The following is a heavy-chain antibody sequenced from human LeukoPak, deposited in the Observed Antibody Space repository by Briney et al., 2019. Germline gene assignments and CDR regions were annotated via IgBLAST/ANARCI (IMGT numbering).Heavy chain of an antibody. CDR1: GFTFSSYA. Sequence: PGGSLRLPCAASGFTFSSYAMSWVRQAPGKGLEWVSAISGSGGSTYYADSVKGRFTISRDNSKNTLYLQMNSLRAEDTAVYYCASGIAAAGFYYGMDVWGQGTTVTVSS. CDR3: ASGIAAAGFYYGMDV. D-gene: IGHD6-13*01. J-gene: IGHJ6*02. V-gene: IGHV3-23*01. CDR2: ISGSGGST.